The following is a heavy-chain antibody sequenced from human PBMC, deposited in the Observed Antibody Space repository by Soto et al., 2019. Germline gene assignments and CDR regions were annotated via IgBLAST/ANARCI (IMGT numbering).Heavy chain of an antibody. CDR2: ISAYNGNT. D-gene: IGHD3-16*02. Sequence: ASVKVSCKASGYTFTSYGISWVRQAPGQGLEWMGWISAYNGNTNYAQKLQGRVTMTTDTSTSTAYMELRSLRSDDTAVYYCATDSIMITFGGVIVRDYYFDYWGQGTLVTVSS. CDR3: ATDSIMITFGGVIVRDYYFDY. CDR1: GYTFTSYG. V-gene: IGHV1-18*04. J-gene: IGHJ4*02.